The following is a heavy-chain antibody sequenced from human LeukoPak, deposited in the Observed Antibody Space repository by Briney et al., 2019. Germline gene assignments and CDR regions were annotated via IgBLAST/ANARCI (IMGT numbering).Heavy chain of an antibody. Sequence: SETLSLTCTVSGGSISSYYWSWIRQPAGKGLEWIGRIYTSGSTNYNPSLKSRVTMSVGTSKNQFSLKLSSVTAADTAVYYCARDLFHGYDILTGYGYWGQGTLVTVSS. CDR2: IYTSGST. CDR3: ARDLFHGYDILTGYGY. D-gene: IGHD3-9*01. J-gene: IGHJ4*02. CDR1: GGSISSYY. V-gene: IGHV4-4*07.